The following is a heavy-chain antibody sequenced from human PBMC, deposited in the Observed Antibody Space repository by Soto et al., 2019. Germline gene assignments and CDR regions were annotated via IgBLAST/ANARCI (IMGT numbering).Heavy chain of an antibody. CDR2: IYSGRDT. V-gene: IGHV3-66*01. CDR3: ATRMTTAPY. Sequence: EAHLVGSGGGLVQPGGSLRLSCAASGFAVSANYLSWVRQAPGKGLEWVSLIYSGRDTDYADSVRGRFTISRDNSKNTLYLQMNSLKAEDTAVYYCATRMTTAPYWGQGALVNVSS. CDR1: GFAVSANY. J-gene: IGHJ4*02. D-gene: IGHD4-17*01.